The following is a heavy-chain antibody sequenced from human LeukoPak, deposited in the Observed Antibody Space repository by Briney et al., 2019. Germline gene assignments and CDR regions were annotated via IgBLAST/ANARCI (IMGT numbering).Heavy chain of an antibody. CDR1: GFTFSSYW. Sequence: GGSLRLSCAVSGFTFSSYWMSWVRQAPGKGLEWVANIKQDGSEKYYVDSVKGRFTISRDNAKNSLYLQMNSLRAEDTAVYYCARVDTAMVRPFDYWGQGTLVTVSS. D-gene: IGHD5-18*01. CDR2: IKQDGSEK. J-gene: IGHJ4*02. V-gene: IGHV3-7*01. CDR3: ARVDTAMVRPFDY.